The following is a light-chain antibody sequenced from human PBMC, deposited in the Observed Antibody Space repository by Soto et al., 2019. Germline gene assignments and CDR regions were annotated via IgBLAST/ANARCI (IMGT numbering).Light chain of an antibody. V-gene: IGKV1-27*01. CDR3: QQSYSTPHT. J-gene: IGKJ2*01. CDR1: QDIAKF. CDR2: AAS. Sequence: DIQMTQSPSSLSASVGDRVTITCRASQDIAKFLAWYQQKPGKVPKLLIYAASTLQSGVPSRFSGSGSGTDFSLTITGLQPEDVATYYCQQSYSTPHTFGQGTKLEIK.